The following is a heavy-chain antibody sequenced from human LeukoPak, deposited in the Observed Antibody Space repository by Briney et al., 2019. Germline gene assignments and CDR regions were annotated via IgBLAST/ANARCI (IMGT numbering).Heavy chain of an antibody. V-gene: IGHV3-7*01. CDR2: MQIDGSKK. CDR3: SRGLGQPVDS. J-gene: IGHJ4*02. Sequence: GGSLRLSCAASGFSFSRHWMSWVRQAPGKELEWVANMQIDGSKKYYVDSVKGRFIVSRDNTMNSLYLQMNSLRAEDTAVYYCSRGLGQPVDSWGQGTLVTVSS. D-gene: IGHD6-6*01. CDR1: GFSFSRHW.